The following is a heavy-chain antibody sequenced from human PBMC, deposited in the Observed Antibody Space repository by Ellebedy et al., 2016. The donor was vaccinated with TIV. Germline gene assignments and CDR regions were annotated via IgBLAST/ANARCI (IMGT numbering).Heavy chain of an antibody. CDR2: ISDYGSNK. V-gene: IGHV3-30*18. CDR3: AKDLAAKWLQAFDY. J-gene: IGHJ4*02. Sequence: PGGPLRLSCAASGFTFSSYGMHWVRQAPGKGLEWVSVISDYGSNKYYADSVKGRFTISRDDSKNTLYLQMDSLRAEDTAVYYCAKDLAAKWLQAFDYWGQGTLVTVSS. CDR1: GFTFSSYG. D-gene: IGHD5-24*01.